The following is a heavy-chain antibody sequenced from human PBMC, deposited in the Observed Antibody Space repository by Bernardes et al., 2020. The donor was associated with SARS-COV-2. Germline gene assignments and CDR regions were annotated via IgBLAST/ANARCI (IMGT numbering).Heavy chain of an antibody. Sequence: TLSLTCTVSGGSISSGSYYWSWIRQPAGKGLVWIGHIYTSGSINYNPSLKSRVTISVDTSKNQFSLKLSSVTAADTAVYYCAREDYDLLTGERLLDPWGQGTLVTVSS. V-gene: IGHV4-61*09. CDR1: GGSISSGSYY. J-gene: IGHJ5*02. D-gene: IGHD3-9*01. CDR2: IYTSGSI. CDR3: AREDYDLLTGERLLDP.